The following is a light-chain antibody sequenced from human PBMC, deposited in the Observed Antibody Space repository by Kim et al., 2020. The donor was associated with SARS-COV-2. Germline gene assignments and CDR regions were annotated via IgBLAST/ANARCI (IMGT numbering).Light chain of an antibody. V-gene: IGKV1-9*01. CDR3: QQLKSYPQT. CDR2: VAS. CDR1: QGINNY. Sequence: SASFRDSVTNTCRASQGINNYLSWYQQKPGRAPNLLIYVASTLQSGVPSRFSGSGSDTEFTLTISNLQPEDFATYYCQQLKSYPQTFGQGTKLEI. J-gene: IGKJ2*01.